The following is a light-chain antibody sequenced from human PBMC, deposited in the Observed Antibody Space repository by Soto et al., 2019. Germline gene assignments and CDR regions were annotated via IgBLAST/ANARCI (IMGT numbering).Light chain of an antibody. CDR2: DVS. Sequence: QSALTQPRSVSGSPGQSVTISCTGTSSDVGGYNYVSWYQHHPAKAPKLMIYDVSKRPSGVPDRFSGSKSGNTASLTISGLQPEDEADYYCCSYAGTYTLVFGGGTKVTVL. CDR1: SSDVGGYNY. CDR3: CSYAGTYTLV. J-gene: IGLJ2*01. V-gene: IGLV2-11*01.